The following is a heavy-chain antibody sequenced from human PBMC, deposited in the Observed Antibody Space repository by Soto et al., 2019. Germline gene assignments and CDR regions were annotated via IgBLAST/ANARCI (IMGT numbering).Heavy chain of an antibody. J-gene: IGHJ4*02. D-gene: IGHD5-18*01. CDR2: IYSGGGT. Sequence: GGSLRLSCAASGFTVSSNYMSWVRQAPGKGLEWVSIIYSGGGTSYADSVKGRFTISRDNSKNTLYLQMNSLRAEDTAVYYCAGGDYSYGYQFDYWGQGTLVTVSS. V-gene: IGHV3-53*01. CDR1: GFTVSSNY. CDR3: AGGDYSYGYQFDY.